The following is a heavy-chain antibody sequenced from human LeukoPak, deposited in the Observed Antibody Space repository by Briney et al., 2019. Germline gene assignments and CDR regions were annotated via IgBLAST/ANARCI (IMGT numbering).Heavy chain of an antibody. Sequence: ASETLSLTCTVSGGSISSYYWSWIRQPAGKGLEWIGRIYTSGSTNYNPSLKSRVTMSVGTSKNQFSLKLSSVTAADTAVYYCAREGYYDSSGYFGYWGQGTLVTVSS. CDR2: IYTSGST. CDR3: AREGYYDSSGYFGY. V-gene: IGHV4-4*07. CDR1: GGSISSYY. D-gene: IGHD3-22*01. J-gene: IGHJ4*02.